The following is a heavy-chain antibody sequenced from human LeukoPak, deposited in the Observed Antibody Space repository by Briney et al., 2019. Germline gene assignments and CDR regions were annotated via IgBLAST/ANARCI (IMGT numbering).Heavy chain of an antibody. V-gene: IGHV3-33*01. D-gene: IGHD4-11*01. CDR2: IWYDGSKK. Sequence: GGSLRLSCAASGFTFSSHGMHWVRQAPGKGLEWVAVIWYDGSKKYYADSVKGRFTISRDDSKSTLYLQMNSLRVEDTAVYYCARDPGTQSYYFDYWGQGTLVTVSS. CDR1: GFTFSSHG. CDR3: ARDPGTQSYYFDY. J-gene: IGHJ4*02.